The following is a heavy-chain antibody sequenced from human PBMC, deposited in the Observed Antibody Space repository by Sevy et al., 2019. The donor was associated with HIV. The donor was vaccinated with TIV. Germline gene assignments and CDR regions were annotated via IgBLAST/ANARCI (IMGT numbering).Heavy chain of an antibody. J-gene: IGHJ4*02. V-gene: IGHV3-48*04. D-gene: IGHD6-19*01. CDR2: ISSSGSAI. CDR3: ARITGWRFYY. CDR1: GFTFSSFW. Sequence: GGSLRLSCRGSGFTFSSFWMQWVRQAPGKGLEWISYISSSGSAIYYADSVKGRFTISRDNAKNSLYLQMNSLRAEDTAVYYCARITGWRFYYWGQGTLVTVSS.